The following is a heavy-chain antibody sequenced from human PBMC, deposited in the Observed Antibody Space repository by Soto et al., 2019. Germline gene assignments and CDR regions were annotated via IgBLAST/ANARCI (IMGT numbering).Heavy chain of an antibody. J-gene: IGHJ4*02. V-gene: IGHV1-8*01. CDR2: MNPNSVHS. CDR1: GNAFKSYD. D-gene: IGHD4-17*01. CDR3: ATTVIISDLVDS. Sequence: QVQLVQSGAEVKKPGASVRVACKASGNAFKSYDIHWVRQATGQGLEWLGWMNPNSVHSIPSWKFEGRCRLTSNSSASTTYMELTNLRSGDTAVYYCATTVIISDLVDSWGKGTLVTVSS.